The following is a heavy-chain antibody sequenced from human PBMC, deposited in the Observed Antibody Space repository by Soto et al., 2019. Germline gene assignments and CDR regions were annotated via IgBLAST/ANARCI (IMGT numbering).Heavy chain of an antibody. CDR3: ARDRNPPYDAFDI. Sequence: ASVKVSCKASGGTFSSYAISWVRQAPGQGLEWMGGIIPIFGTANYAQKFQGRVTITADESTSTAYMELSSLRSEDTAVYYCARDRNPPYDAFDIWGQGTMVTVSS. CDR2: IIPIFGTA. V-gene: IGHV1-69*13. J-gene: IGHJ3*02. CDR1: GGTFSSYA.